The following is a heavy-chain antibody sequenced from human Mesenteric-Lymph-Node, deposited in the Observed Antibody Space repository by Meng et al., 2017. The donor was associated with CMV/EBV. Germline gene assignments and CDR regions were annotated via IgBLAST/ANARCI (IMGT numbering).Heavy chain of an antibody. CDR1: GGSISSYY. CDR2: ISYSGIT. CDR3: ARDKGSSSSNYYYYYGMDV. V-gene: IGHV4-59*01. J-gene: IGHJ6*02. Sequence: GSLRLSCTVSGGSISSYYWSWVRQPPGKGLEWIGYISYSGITNYNPSLESRVTISVDTSNNQFSLILRSVIAADTAVYYCARDKGSSSSNYYYYYGMDVWGQGTTVTVSS. D-gene: IGHD6-13*01.